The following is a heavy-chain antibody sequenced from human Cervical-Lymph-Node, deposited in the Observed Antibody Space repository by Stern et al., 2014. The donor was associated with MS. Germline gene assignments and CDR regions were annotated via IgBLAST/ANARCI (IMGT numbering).Heavy chain of an antibody. J-gene: IGHJ6*02. Sequence: QVQLVESGPGLVKPSQTLSLTCTVSGGSISSDNYYWTWIRQHPGKGLEWIGHIYYSGTTYYNPSLKSRVSITVDTSQSLFSLWLSSVTAADTAVYYCARDHFTTSLDVWGHGTTVTVS. CDR1: GGSISSDNYY. CDR2: IYYSGTT. V-gene: IGHV4-31*03. CDR3: ARDHFTTSLDV. D-gene: IGHD2-2*01.